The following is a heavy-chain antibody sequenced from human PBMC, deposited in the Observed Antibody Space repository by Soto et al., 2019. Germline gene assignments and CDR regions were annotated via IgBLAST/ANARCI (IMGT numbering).Heavy chain of an antibody. Sequence: QVRLVQSGAEVKKTGSSVKVSCEASGSTFSNFAIGWVRQAPGQGLEWLGGIILPFGTPNYAQKFQGRVTISADESVTTAYMELRGLRSEDTAVYYCVRGPDYEGYFDYWAQGTLVTVSS. V-gene: IGHV1-69*12. CDR2: IILPFGTP. CDR3: VRGPDYEGYFDY. J-gene: IGHJ4*02. D-gene: IGHD3-22*01. CDR1: GSTFSNFA.